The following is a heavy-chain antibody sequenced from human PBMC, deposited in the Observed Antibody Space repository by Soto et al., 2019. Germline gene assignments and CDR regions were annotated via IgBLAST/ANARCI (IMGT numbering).Heavy chain of an antibody. D-gene: IGHD4-17*01. CDR3: ARDEHGDYTGSDAFDI. Sequence: QVQLVQSGAEVKKPGASVKVSCKASGYTFTSYGISWVRQAPGQGLEWMGWISAYNGNTNYAQKLQGRVTMTTDTSTSTAYMELRSLRSDDTAVYYCARDEHGDYTGSDAFDIWGQGIMVTVSS. CDR2: ISAYNGNT. V-gene: IGHV1-18*01. CDR1: GYTFTSYG. J-gene: IGHJ3*02.